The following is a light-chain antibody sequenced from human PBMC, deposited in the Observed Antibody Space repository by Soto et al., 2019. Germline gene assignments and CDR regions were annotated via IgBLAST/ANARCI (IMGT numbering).Light chain of an antibody. CDR3: AAWDDSLNGLVV. J-gene: IGLJ2*01. CDR1: SSNIGSNT. V-gene: IGLV1-44*01. Sequence: QSVLTRPPSASGTPGQRVTISCSGSSSNIGSNTVNWYQQLPGTAPKLLIYSNNQRPSGVPDRFSGSKSGTSVSLAISGLQSEDEDDYYCAAWDDSLNGLVVFGGGTQLTVL. CDR2: SNN.